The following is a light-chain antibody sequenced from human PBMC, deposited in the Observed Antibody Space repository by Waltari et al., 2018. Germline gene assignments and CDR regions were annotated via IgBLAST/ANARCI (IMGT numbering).Light chain of an antibody. J-gene: IGLJ2*01. V-gene: IGLV3-19*01. Sequence: SSELTQDPAVSVALGQTVRITCHGESLRKHDASLYQQKSGQAPIFFICCQNNRPPGIPDRFSCSSSGNTASLTITGALPEDEADYYCNSRDSSGTHVVFGGGTRLTVL. CDR2: CQN. CDR1: SLRKHD. CDR3: NSRDSSGTHVV.